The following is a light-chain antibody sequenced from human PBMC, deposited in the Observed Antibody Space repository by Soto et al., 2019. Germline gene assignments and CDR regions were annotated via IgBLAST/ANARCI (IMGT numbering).Light chain of an antibody. V-gene: IGKV3-20*01. J-gene: IGKJ2*01. CDR3: QQYGGSPYT. CDR2: GAS. Sequence: EIVLTQSPGTLSLSPGESATLSCRASQSVSSSFLAWYQQKPGQAPRLLIYGASIRATGIPGRFSGSGSGADFTLTISRLEPEDFAVYYCQQYGGSPYTFGQGTKLEI. CDR1: QSVSSSF.